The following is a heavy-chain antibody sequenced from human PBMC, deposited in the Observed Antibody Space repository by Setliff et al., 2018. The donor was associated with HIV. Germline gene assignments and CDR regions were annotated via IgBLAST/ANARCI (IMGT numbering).Heavy chain of an antibody. CDR1: GYSISSGYY. J-gene: IGHJ4*02. D-gene: IGHD6-19*01. Sequence: PSETLSLTCAVSGYSISSGYYWGWIRQPPGEGLEWIGEINHSGSTNYNPSLKSRVTISIDTSKNQFSVKLNFVTAADTAVYYCAREQWLVTRGYFDSWGQGIMVTVSS. CDR3: AREQWLVTRGYFDS. CDR2: INHSGST. V-gene: IGHV4-38-2*02.